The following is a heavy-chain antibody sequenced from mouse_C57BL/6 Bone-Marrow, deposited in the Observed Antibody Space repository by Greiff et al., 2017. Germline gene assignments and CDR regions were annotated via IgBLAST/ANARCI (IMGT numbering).Heavy chain of an antibody. CDR3: ARDGYYFLDYAMDY. J-gene: IGHJ4*01. CDR1: GYTFTSSG. CDR2: IYPRSGNT. Sequence: QVQLKESGAELARPGASVKLSCKASGYTFTSSGISWVKQRTGQGLEWIGEIYPRSGNTYYNEKFKGKATLTADKSSSTAYMELRSLTSEDSAVYFCARDGYYFLDYAMDYWGQGTSVTVSS. D-gene: IGHD2-3*01. V-gene: IGHV1-81*01.